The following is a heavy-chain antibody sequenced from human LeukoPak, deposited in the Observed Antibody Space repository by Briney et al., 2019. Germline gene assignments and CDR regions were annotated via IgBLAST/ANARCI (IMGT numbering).Heavy chain of an antibody. CDR1: GFTFSSYA. CDR2: IYYSGST. J-gene: IGHJ4*02. D-gene: IGHD3-10*01. Sequence: SGGSLRLSCAASGFTFSSYAMSWIRQPPGKGLEWIGSIYYSGSTYYNPSLKSRVTISVDTSKNQFSLKLNSVTATDTAVYYCARHYGPWGQGTLVTVSS. CDR3: ARHYGP. V-gene: IGHV4-39*01.